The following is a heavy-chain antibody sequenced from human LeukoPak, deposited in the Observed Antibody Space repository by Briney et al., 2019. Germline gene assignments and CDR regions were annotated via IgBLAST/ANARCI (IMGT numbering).Heavy chain of an antibody. CDR3: ARGAYTGFDV. Sequence: GGSLPLPCAPSVLSFSKYDMHWVRPATGEGQEWVSGIGKSGDTYYVGSVKGRFTISRDNAKNSLYLQMNSLRSGDTAVHYCARGAYTGFDVWGQGTVVTVSS. CDR2: IGKSGDT. CDR1: VLSFSKYD. D-gene: IGHD5-12*01. J-gene: IGHJ3*01. V-gene: IGHV3-13*04.